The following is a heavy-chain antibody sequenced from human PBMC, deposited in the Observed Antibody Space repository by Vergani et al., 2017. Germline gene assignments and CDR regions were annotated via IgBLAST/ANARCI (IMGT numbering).Heavy chain of an antibody. Sequence: VQLVQSGAEVKKPGASVKVSCKASGYTFTSNGISWVRQAPGQGLEWMGWISAYNGNTNYAQKLQGRVTITTEEYTSTTYMELRSLRSDDTAVYYCARDAYSSSSSYYDGMDVWGQGTTVTVSS. CDR2: ISAYNGNT. CDR3: ARDAYSSSSSYYDGMDV. CDR1: GYTFTSNG. J-gene: IGHJ6*02. D-gene: IGHD6-6*01. V-gene: IGHV1-18*04.